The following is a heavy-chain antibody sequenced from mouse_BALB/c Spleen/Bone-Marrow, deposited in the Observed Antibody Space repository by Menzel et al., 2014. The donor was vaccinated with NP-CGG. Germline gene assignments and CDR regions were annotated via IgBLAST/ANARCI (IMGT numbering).Heavy chain of an antibody. CDR1: GYTFTSYY. V-gene: IGHV1S81*02. CDR2: INPSNGGT. J-gene: IGHJ4*01. CDR3: SRGRRDALDY. Sequence: LQESGAELVKPGASVKLSCKASGYTFTSYYMYWVKPRPGQGLEWFGEINPSNGGTNFNEKFKNKATLTVDKSSSTAYMQLSSLTSEDSAVYYCSRGRRDALDYWGQGTSVTVSS.